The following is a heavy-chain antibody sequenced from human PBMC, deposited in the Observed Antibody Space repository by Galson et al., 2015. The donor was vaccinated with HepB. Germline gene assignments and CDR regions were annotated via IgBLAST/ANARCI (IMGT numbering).Heavy chain of an antibody. CDR1: GFSFSYYA. Sequence: SLRLSCAASGFSFSYYAMTWVRQAPGKGLEWVSTINSNGGSTYYADSVKGRFTISRDNSKSTLYLQMNSLRAEDTAVFYCVKGYDFWSGYTYWYFDLWGRGTLVTVSS. CDR3: VKGYDFWSGYTYWYFDL. CDR2: INSNGGST. V-gene: IGHV3-23*01. J-gene: IGHJ2*01. D-gene: IGHD3-3*01.